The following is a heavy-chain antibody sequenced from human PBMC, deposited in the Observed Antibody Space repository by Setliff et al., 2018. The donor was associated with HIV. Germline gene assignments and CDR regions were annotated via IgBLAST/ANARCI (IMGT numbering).Heavy chain of an antibody. CDR2: IYYTGNT. D-gene: IGHD2-2*01. CDR3: ARDDSIVLVPAIMRDDGFDF. Sequence: PSETLSLTCTVSGGSVGSSSYYWAWIRQPPGKGLEWIGSIYYTGNTKYNPSLESRVTFSIDTSENQFSLRLASVTAADTAIYYCARDDSIVLVPAIMRDDGFDFWGHGRMVTVSS. CDR1: GGSVGSSSYY. V-gene: IGHV4-39*07. J-gene: IGHJ3*01.